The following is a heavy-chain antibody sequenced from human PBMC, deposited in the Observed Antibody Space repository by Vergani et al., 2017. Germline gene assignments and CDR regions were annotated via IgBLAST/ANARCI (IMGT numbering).Heavy chain of an antibody. D-gene: IGHD6-13*01. J-gene: IGHJ5*02. CDR3: AREGSGIAAP. V-gene: IGHV4-61*01. CDR1: GGSVSSGSYY. Sequence: QVQLQESGPGLVKPSETLSLTCTVSGGSVSSGSYYWSWIRQPPGKGLEWIGHIYYSGSTNYNPSLKSRVTISVDTSKNQFSLKLSSVTAADTAVYYCAREGSGIAAPWGQGTLVTVSS. CDR2: IYYSGST.